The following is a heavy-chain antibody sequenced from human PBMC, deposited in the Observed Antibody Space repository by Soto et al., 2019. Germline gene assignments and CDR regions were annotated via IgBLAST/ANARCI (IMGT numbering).Heavy chain of an antibody. V-gene: IGHV3-7*01. CDR3: ARDHISYCGGDCYSAAPSWFDP. CDR1: GFTFSSYW. J-gene: IGHJ5*02. D-gene: IGHD2-21*02. CDR2: IKQDGSEK. Sequence: EVQLVESGGGLVQPGGSLRLSCAASGFTFSSYWMSWVRQAPGKGLEWVANIKQDGSEKYYVDSVKGRFTISRDNAKNSLYLQMNSLRAEDTAVYYCARDHISYCGGDCYSAAPSWFDPWGQGTLVTVSS.